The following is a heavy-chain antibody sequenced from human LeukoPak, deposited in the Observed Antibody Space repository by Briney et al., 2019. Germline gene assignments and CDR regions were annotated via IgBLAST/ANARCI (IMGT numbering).Heavy chain of an antibody. V-gene: IGHV4-30-4*08. J-gene: IGHJ3*02. CDR1: GGSISSGDYY. Sequence: SQTLSLTCTVSGGSISSGDYYWSWIRQPPGKGLEWIGYIYYSGSTYYNPSLKSRVTISVDTSKHQFSLKLSSVTAADTAVYYCAVRYCSGGSCYSDDAFDIWGQGTMVTVSS. CDR3: AVRYCSGGSCYSDDAFDI. D-gene: IGHD2-15*01. CDR2: IYYSGST.